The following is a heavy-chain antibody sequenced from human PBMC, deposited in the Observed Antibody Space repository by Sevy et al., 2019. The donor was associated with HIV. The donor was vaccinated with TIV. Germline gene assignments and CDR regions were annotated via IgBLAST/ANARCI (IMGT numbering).Heavy chain of an antibody. J-gene: IGHJ4*02. D-gene: IGHD6-13*01. CDR3: VSGAAAGTLGY. CDR2: INCDGSIS. Sequence: GGSLRLSCAASGFTFSRYWLHWVRQAPGKGLVWVSRINCDGSISSYADSVKGRFTISRDKAKNTLYLQMNSLRDEDTVVDYYVSGAAAGTLGYWGPGTLVTVSS. V-gene: IGHV3-74*01. CDR1: GFTFSRYW.